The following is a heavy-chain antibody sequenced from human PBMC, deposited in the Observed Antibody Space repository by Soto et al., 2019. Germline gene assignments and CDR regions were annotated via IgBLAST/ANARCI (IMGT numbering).Heavy chain of an antibody. Sequence: VRQAPGQGLEWMGWISAYNGNTKYAQKLQGRVTLTTDTSTSTAYMELRSLRSDDTAVYYCARESPPADYWGQGTLVTVSS. V-gene: IGHV1-18*01. J-gene: IGHJ4*02. CDR3: ARESPPADY. CDR2: ISAYNGNT.